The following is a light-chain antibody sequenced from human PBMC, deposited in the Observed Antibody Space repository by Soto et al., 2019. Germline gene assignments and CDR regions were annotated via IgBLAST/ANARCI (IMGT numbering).Light chain of an antibody. V-gene: IGKV3-15*01. CDR2: GAS. J-gene: IGKJ4*02. CDR3: QQYSSSLT. CDR1: QSVGST. Sequence: EIFITQSPATLSVFPGERVILACRASQSVGSTLAWYQQKPGQAPRLLIRGASTRATGVPARFSGSGSGTEFTLTISSLQSEDFAVYYCQQYSSSLTFGGGTTLEIK.